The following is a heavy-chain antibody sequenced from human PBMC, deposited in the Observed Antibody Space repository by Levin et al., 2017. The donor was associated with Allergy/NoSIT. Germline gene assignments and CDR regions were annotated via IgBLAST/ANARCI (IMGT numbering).Heavy chain of an antibody. D-gene: IGHD5-18*01. J-gene: IGHJ4*02. CDR2: VSWDGGSA. Sequence: GGSLRLSCAASGFTFDDYAMHWVRQAPGKGLEWVSLVSWDGGSAYYADSVRGRFTISRDNSKNSLYLQMNTLRPDDTALYYCAKDKLSHTAMAIDHWGQRTLVTVSS. CDR1: GFTFDDYA. CDR3: AKDKLSHTAMAIDH. V-gene: IGHV3-43D*03.